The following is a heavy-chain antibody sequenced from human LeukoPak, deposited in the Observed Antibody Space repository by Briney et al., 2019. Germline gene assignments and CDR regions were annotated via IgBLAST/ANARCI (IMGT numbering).Heavy chain of an antibody. CDR3: ASSTSGYYNY. V-gene: IGHV4-39*01. CDR1: GGSISSSSYH. Sequence: SDTLSLTCTVSGGSISSSSYHWGWIRQPPGKGLEWIGSIYYTGSTYYNPSLKSRVTISVDTSKNQFSLKLSSVTAADTAVYYCASSTSGYYNYWGQGTLVTVSS. D-gene: IGHD3-22*01. J-gene: IGHJ4*02. CDR2: IYYTGST.